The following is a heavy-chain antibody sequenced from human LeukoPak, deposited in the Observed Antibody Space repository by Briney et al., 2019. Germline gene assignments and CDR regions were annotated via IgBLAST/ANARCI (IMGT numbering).Heavy chain of an antibody. CDR1: GDSTRNYF. CDR2: IYTSGST. J-gene: IGHJ5*02. CDR3: ARESKSYDGSGFHHDS. D-gene: IGHD3-22*01. V-gene: IGHV4-4*07. Sequence: PSETLSLTCTVSGDSTRNYFWSWIRQPAGKGLEWVGRIYTSGSTVYNPSFQSRVTLSVDTSTNQSSLKLCSVTAADTAVYYCARESKSYDGSGFHHDSWGQGTLVTVSS.